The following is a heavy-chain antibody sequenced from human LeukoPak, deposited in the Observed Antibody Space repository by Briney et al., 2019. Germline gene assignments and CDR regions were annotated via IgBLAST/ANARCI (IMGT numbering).Heavy chain of an antibody. CDR1: GFTFSSYG. V-gene: IGHV3-30*03. Sequence: GGSLTLSCAASGFTFSSYGMHWLRQAPGKGLEWVAVISYDGSNKYYADSVKGRFTISRDNSKNTLYLQMNSLRAEDTAVYYCALEGYYGSGSYYPWGYYYYYGMDVWGQGTTVTVSS. CDR2: ISYDGSNK. D-gene: IGHD3-10*01. J-gene: IGHJ6*02. CDR3: ALEGYYGSGSYYPWGYYYYYGMDV.